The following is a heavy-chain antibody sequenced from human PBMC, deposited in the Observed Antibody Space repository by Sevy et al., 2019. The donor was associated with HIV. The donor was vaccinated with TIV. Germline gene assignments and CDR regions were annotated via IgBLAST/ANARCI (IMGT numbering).Heavy chain of an antibody. J-gene: IGHJ6*03. CDR1: GFTFSSYA. Sequence: GGSLRLSCAASGFTFSSYAMSWVRQAPGKGLEWVSAISGSGGSTYYADSVKGRFTISRDNSKNTLYLQMNSLRAGDTAVYYCAKGVLWFGEFNYYYMDVWGKGTTVTVSS. CDR3: AKGVLWFGEFNYYYMDV. CDR2: ISGSGGST. D-gene: IGHD3-10*01. V-gene: IGHV3-23*01.